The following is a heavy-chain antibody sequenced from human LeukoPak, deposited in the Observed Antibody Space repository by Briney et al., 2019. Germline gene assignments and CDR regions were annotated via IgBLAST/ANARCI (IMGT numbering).Heavy chain of an antibody. CDR2: INPNSGGT. Sequence: GASVKVSCKASGYTFTDYYIHWVRQAPGQGLEWMGWINPNSGGTNYAQKFQGRVTMTRDTSISSASMELNSLTSDDTAVYYCAREASTGYRRFDPWGQGTLVTVSS. J-gene: IGHJ5*02. V-gene: IGHV1-2*02. D-gene: IGHD1-1*01. CDR1: GYTFTDYY. CDR3: AREASTGYRRFDP.